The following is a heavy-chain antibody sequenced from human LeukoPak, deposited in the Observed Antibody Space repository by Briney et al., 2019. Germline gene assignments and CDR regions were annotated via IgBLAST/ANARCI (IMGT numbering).Heavy chain of an antibody. V-gene: IGHV3-23*01. J-gene: IGHJ5*02. CDR2: ISGSGGST. D-gene: IGHD3-10*01. CDR3: AKASGFDNWFDP. Sequence: GGSLRLSCAASGFTFSSYWMQWVRQAPGKGLEWVSAISGSGGSTYYADSVKGRFTISRDNSKNTLYLQMNSLRAEDTAVYYCAKASGFDNWFDPWGQGTLVTVSS. CDR1: GFTFSSYW.